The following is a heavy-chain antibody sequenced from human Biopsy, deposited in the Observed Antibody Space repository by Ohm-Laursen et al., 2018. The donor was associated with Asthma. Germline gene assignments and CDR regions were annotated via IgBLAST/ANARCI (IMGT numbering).Heavy chain of an antibody. Sequence: ATVKISCKASGYNFISFAIHWVRQAPGQRLEWMGWVNTGNGDTKYSQKFQGRATIARDTSASTAYMELRSLRSEDTATYYCARTYYDFLTGQVKDVFGVWGQGTMVTVSS. D-gene: IGHD3-9*01. CDR1: GYNFISFA. V-gene: IGHV1-3*04. CDR2: VNTGNGDT. J-gene: IGHJ3*01. CDR3: ARTYYDFLTGQVKDVFGV.